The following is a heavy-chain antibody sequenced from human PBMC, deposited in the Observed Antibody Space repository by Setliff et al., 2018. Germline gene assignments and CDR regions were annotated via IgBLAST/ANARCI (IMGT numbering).Heavy chain of an antibody. J-gene: IGHJ4*02. CDR2: INYYGSIFDDGTTYST. V-gene: IGHV4-39*07. CDR3: ARGGTYRYFDY. CDR1: GGSISNSTFY. Sequence: PSETLSLTCTVSGGSISNSTFYWGWIRQPPGKGLEWIGSINYYGSIFDDGTTYSTYYNPSLKSRATISIDTSKSQFSLKLSSMTAADTAVYYCARGGTYRYFDYWGQGTLVTVSS.